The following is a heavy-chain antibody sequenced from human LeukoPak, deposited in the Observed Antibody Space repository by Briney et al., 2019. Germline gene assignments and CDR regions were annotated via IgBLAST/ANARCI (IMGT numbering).Heavy chain of an antibody. CDR2: ISGSGGST. V-gene: IGHV3-23*01. CDR3: GRPNPDSSGYYGSFDP. D-gene: IGHD3-22*01. J-gene: IGHJ5*02. Sequence: GGSLRLSCAASGFTFGTYAMSWVRQAPGKGLEWISAISGSGGSTFYADSVKGRFTISRDNSKNTLYLQMNSLRAEDTAVYYCGRPNPDSSGYYGSFDPWGQGILVTVSS. CDR1: GFTFGTYA.